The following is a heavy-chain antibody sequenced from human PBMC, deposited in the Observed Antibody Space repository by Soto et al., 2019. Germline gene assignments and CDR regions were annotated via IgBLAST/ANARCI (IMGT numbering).Heavy chain of an antibody. CDR2: INHSGST. CDR1: GGSFSGYY. J-gene: IGHJ4*02. Sequence: SETLSLTCAVYGGSFSGYYWSWIRQPPGKGLEWIGEINHSGSTNYNPSLKSRVTISVDTSKNQFSLKLSSVTAADTAVYYCARAQSGSGYYGKTFAYWGQGTLVTVSS. D-gene: IGHD3-3*01. CDR3: ARAQSGSGYYGKTFAY. V-gene: IGHV4-34*01.